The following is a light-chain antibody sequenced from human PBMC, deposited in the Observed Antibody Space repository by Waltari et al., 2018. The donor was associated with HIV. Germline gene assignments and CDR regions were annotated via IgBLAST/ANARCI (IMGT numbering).Light chain of an antibody. CDR3: HSRDSSGFHVV. CDR1: SLRSYY. CDR2: GRN. Sequence: SSDLTQDPSVSVALGQTVRITCQGDSLRSYYASWYQHKPGQAPVVVFFGRNNRPSWIPDRFSGSSSGTTASLTITGAQAEDEADYCCHSRDSSGFHVVFGGGTKVTVL. V-gene: IGLV3-19*01. J-gene: IGLJ2*01.